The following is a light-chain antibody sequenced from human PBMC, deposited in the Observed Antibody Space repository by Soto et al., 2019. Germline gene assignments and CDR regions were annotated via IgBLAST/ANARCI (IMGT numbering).Light chain of an antibody. V-gene: IGLV2-14*03. CDR2: DVS. Sequence: QSALTQPASVSGSPGEWITVSCTGTSSDVGGYNSVSWYQQHPGKAPKLMIYDVSNRPSGVSNRFSGSKSGNTASLTISGLQAEDEADYYCSSYTSSSTLFVFGTGTKVTVL. CDR3: SSYTSSSTLFV. J-gene: IGLJ1*01. CDR1: SSDVGGYNS.